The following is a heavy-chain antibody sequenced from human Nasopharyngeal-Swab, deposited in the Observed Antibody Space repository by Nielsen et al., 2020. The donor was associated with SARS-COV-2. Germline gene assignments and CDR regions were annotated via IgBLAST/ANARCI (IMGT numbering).Heavy chain of an antibody. CDR3: ARSWVPYHYYDSPYFDY. D-gene: IGHD3-22*01. CDR1: GYTFTSYG. J-gene: IGHJ4*02. CDR2: ISAYNGNT. Sequence: ASVKVSCKASGYTFTSYGISWVRQAPGQGLEWMGWISAYNGNTNYAQKLQGRVTMTTDTSTSTAYMELRSLRSDETAVYYCARSWVPYHYYDSPYFDYWGQGTLVTVSS. V-gene: IGHV1-18*01.